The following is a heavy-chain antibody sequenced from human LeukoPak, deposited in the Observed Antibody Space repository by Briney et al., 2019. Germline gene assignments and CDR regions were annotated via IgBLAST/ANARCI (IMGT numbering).Heavy chain of an antibody. D-gene: IGHD3-22*01. J-gene: IGHJ4*02. CDR1: GYSFTSYW. CDR3: ARRANYYASSGYTFDY. Sequence: GESLKISCKGSGYSFTSYWIGCVRQMPGKGLEWMGIIYPGDSDTRYSPSFQGQVTISADKSISTAYLQWSRLKASDTAMYSSARRANYYASSGYTFDYWGQGTLVTVSS. CDR2: IYPGDSDT. V-gene: IGHV5-51*01.